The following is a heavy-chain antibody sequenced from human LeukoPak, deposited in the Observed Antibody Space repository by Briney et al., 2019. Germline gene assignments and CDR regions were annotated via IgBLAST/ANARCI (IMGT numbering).Heavy chain of an antibody. CDR3: ARPDYSNYYYYGMDV. CDR1: GYTFTSYD. V-gene: IGHV1-8*01. Sequence: ASVKVSCKASGYTFTSYDINWVRQATGQGLEWMGRMNPNSGNTGYAQKFQGRVTMTRNTSISTAYMELSSLRSEDTAVYYCARPDYSNYYYYGMDVWGQGTTVTVSS. J-gene: IGHJ6*02. CDR2: MNPNSGNT. D-gene: IGHD4-11*01.